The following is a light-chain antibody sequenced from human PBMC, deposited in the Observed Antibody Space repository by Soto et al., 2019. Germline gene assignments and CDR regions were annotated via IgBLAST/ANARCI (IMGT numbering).Light chain of an antibody. J-gene: IGKJ4*01. CDR2: GAS. V-gene: IGKV3-15*01. CDR3: QQYNHWPPLT. CDR1: QSVGRN. Sequence: EIVMTQSPATLSVSPGERATLSCRASQSVGRNLAWYQQKPGQAPRLLIYGASTRATGIPARFSGSGSGTEFTLTISSLQSEDFAISSCQQYNHWPPLTCGGGTMVEIK.